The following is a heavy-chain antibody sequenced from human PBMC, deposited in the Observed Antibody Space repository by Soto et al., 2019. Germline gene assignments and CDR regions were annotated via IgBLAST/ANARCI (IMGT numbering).Heavy chain of an antibody. J-gene: IGHJ5*01. Sequence: EAQVFESGGGLVQVGGSLRLSCAASGLTFSSHAMTWVRQAPGKGLEWVSEISGSADRTYYADSVKGRLTISRDNSKDTVYLQMKSLRPEDTGVYYCATAVVVGAWFELWGQGTLVTVSS. CDR3: ATAVVVGAWFEL. V-gene: IGHV3-23*01. CDR2: ISGSADRT. D-gene: IGHD2-15*01. CDR1: GLTFSSHA.